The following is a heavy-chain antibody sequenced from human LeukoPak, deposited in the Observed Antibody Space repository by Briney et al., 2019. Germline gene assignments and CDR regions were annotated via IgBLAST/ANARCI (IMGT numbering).Heavy chain of an antibody. V-gene: IGHV1-2*02. CDR3: ASASLPALRFLEWLPFN. CDR2: INPNSGGT. D-gene: IGHD3-3*01. J-gene: IGHJ4*02. CDR1: GYTFTGYY. Sequence: ASVKVSCKASGYTFTGYYMHWVRQAPGQGLEWMGWINPNSGGTNYAQKFQGRVTMTRDTSISTAYMELSRLRSDDTAVYYCASASLPALRFLEWLPFNWGQGTLLTVSS.